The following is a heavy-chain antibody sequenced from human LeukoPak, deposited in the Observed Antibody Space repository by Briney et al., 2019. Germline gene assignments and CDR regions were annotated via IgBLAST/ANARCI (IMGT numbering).Heavy chain of an antibody. CDR2: ISSDGTST. D-gene: IGHD2-15*01. CDR3: ASPAWSDALDM. V-gene: IGHV3-74*01. Sequence: PGGSLRLSCTGSGFIFSNYGMNWVRQAPGKGLVWVSRISSDGTSTTYADSVKGRFTISRDNAKNTLYLQLDSLRAEDTAIYYCASPAWSDALDMWGQGTRVTVSS. CDR1: GFIFSNYG. J-gene: IGHJ3*02.